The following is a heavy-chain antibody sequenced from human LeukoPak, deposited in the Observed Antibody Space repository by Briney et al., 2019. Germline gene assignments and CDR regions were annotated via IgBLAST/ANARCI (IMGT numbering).Heavy chain of an antibody. CDR1: GFTFSSYA. V-gene: IGHV3-23*01. D-gene: IGHD2-2*02. CDR3: AKVGGGYQLLYDYFDY. J-gene: IGHJ4*02. Sequence: GGSLRLSCAASGFTFSSYAMSWVRQAPGKGLEWVSAISGSGGSTYYADSVKGPFTISRDNSKNTLYLQMNSLRAEDTAVYYCAKVGGGYQLLYDYFDYWGQGTLVTVSS. CDR2: ISGSGGST.